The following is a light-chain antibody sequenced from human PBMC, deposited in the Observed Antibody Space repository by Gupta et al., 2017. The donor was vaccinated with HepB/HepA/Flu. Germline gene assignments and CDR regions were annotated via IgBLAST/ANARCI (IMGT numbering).Light chain of an antibody. CDR1: DIGSKS. J-gene: IGLJ3*02. CDR2: GDS. CDR3: QVWDSFTDNHVV. V-gene: IGLV3-21*03. Sequence: SSVLTQPPSVSVAPGKTASITCGGNDIGSKSVHWYQQKPGQAPLLVAYGDSDRPSGIPDRFSGSNSGNTATLTISRVEAGDEADYYCQVWDSFTDNHVVFGGGTKLTVL.